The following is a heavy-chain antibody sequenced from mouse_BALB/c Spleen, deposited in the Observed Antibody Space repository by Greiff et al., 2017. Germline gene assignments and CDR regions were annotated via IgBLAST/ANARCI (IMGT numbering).Heavy chain of an antibody. Sequence: QVQLQQSGAELVRPGSSVKISCKASGYAFSSYWMNWVKQRPGQGLEWIGQIYPGDGDTNYNGKFKGKATLTADKSSSTAYMQLSSLTSEDSAVYFCARRDYGYEGFAYWGQGTLVTVSA. CDR1: GYAFSSYW. CDR3: ARRDYGYEGFAY. CDR2: IYPGDGDT. V-gene: IGHV1-80*01. D-gene: IGHD1-2*01. J-gene: IGHJ3*01.